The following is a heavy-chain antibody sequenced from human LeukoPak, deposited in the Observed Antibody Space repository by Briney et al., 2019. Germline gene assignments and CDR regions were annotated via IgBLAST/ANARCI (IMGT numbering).Heavy chain of an antibody. D-gene: IGHD6-13*01. V-gene: IGHV6-1*01. J-gene: IGHJ5*02. Sequence: SRTLSLTCAISGDSVSSNTATWSCIRPSPSRGLEWLGRTYDRSKWSNEYVVAVKSRTTINSDTSKNLFSLQLNAVASEDTAVYYCARDCCAWGSWGGNWFDPWGQGTLVTVSS. CDR3: ARDCCAWGSWGGNWFDP. CDR1: GDSVSSNTAT. CDR2: TYDRSKWSN.